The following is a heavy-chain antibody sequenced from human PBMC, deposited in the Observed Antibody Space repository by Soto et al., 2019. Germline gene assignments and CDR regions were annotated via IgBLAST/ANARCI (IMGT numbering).Heavy chain of an antibody. D-gene: IGHD1-1*01. V-gene: IGHV4-31*03. CDR3: ARITWNLHEPAY. CDR1: GGSISSGGYY. J-gene: IGHJ4*02. Sequence: SETLSLTCTVSGGSISSGGYYWSWIRQHPGKGLEWIGYIYYSGSTYYNPSLKSRVTISVDTSKNQFSLKLSSVTAADTAVYYCARITWNLHEPAYWGQGTLDTVSS. CDR2: IYYSGST.